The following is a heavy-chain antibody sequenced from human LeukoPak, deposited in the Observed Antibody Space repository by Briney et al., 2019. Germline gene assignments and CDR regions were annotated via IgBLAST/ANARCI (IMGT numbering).Heavy chain of an antibody. D-gene: IGHD3-9*01. Sequence: SETPSLTCTVSGDSISTKNYYWGWIRQPPGMGLEWIGSIYYTGSTFDNPSLKSRATMSVDTSKNQISLRLRSVTAADTAVYYCASEYYDLLTGSYRGRWLDPWGQGTLVTVSS. CDR3: ASEYYDLLTGSYRGRWLDP. J-gene: IGHJ5*02. V-gene: IGHV4-39*01. CDR1: GDSISTKNYY. CDR2: IYYTGST.